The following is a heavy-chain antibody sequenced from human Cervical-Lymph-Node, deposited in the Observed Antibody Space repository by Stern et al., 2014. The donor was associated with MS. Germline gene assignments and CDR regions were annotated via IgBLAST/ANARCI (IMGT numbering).Heavy chain of an antibody. CDR1: GGTFSSSG. CDR3: ATLGVTTGDFDP. Sequence: VQLVESGSEVKKPGSSVRVSCKASGGTFSSSGIRWVRQAPGQGLEWIGRIVPILSITNYAQNFQGRVTITADKSTSTAYMELSSLRSEDTAVYYCATLGVTTGDFDPWGQGTLVTVSS. D-gene: IGHD4-17*01. CDR2: IVPILSIT. V-gene: IGHV1-69*09. J-gene: IGHJ5*02.